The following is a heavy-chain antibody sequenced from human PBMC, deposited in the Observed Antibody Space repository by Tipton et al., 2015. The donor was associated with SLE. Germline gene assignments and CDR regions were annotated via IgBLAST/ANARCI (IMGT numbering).Heavy chain of an antibody. CDR1: GYTFTGYY. CDR2: INPNSGGT. D-gene: IGHD6-6*01. CDR3: ARDSLYSSSPPFDY. Sequence: QLVQSGAEVKKPGASVKVSCKASGYTFTGYYMHWVRQAPGQGLEWMGRINPNSGGTNYAQKFQGRVTMTRDTSISTAYMELSRLRSDDTAVYYCARDSLYSSSPPFDYWGQGTLVTVSS. J-gene: IGHJ4*02. V-gene: IGHV1-2*06.